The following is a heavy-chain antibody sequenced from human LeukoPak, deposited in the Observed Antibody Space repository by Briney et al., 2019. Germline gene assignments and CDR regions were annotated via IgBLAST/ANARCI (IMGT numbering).Heavy chain of an antibody. CDR3: ARRAMAHFDY. D-gene: IGHD5-18*01. V-gene: IGHV4-31*03. CDR1: GGSISSGGYY. Sequence: TLSLTCTVSGGSISSGGYYWSWIRQHPGKGLEWIGYIYYSGSTYYNPSLKSRVTISVDTSKNQFSLKLSSVTAADTAVYYCARRAMAHFDYWGQGTLVTVSS. J-gene: IGHJ4*02. CDR2: IYYSGST.